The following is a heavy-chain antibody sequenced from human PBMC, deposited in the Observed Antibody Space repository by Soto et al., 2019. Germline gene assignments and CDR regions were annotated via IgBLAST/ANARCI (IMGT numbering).Heavy chain of an antibody. J-gene: IGHJ5*02. Sequence: SETLSLTCTVSGGSISSDNSNWGWIRQPPGKGLEWIGTIRYSGTTYYNPSLKSRVTISVDTSKNQFSLQLSSVAAADTAVYYCARHDSFAARYNNWFDPWGQGSLVTSPQ. CDR3: ARHDSFAARYNNWFDP. D-gene: IGHD5-12*01. V-gene: IGHV4-39*01. CDR2: IRYSGTT. CDR1: GGSISSDNSN.